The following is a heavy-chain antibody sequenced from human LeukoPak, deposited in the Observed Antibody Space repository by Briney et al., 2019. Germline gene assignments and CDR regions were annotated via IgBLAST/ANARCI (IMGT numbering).Heavy chain of an antibody. CDR2: YSAFDGNT. D-gene: IGHD3-10*01. V-gene: IGHV1-18*03. CDR3: ARADSGDQFDP. CDR1: GYTFTSYG. Sequence: APVKISCKASGYTFTSYGISSVRQAPGQGVERMGWYSAFDGNTNSAQKLPRRVTMSTDTSTSTAYRELRSLRSYGIAVSYCARADSGDQFDPWGQGTLVTASS. J-gene: IGHJ5*02.